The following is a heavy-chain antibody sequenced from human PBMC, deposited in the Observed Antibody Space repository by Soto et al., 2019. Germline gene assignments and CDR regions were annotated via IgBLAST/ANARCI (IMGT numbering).Heavy chain of an antibody. CDR2: IKHSGST. CDR1: GGSFSGYY. Sequence: SETLSLTRAVYGGSFSGYYLSWVRQPPGKGAGWVGEIKHSGSTNYNPSLKSRVTISVDTSKNQFSLKLSSVTAADTAVYYCARERNIVVVPAASLGYYYYGMDVWGQGTTVTVSS. CDR3: ARERNIVVVPAASLGYYYYGMDV. D-gene: IGHD2-2*01. J-gene: IGHJ6*02. V-gene: IGHV4-34*01.